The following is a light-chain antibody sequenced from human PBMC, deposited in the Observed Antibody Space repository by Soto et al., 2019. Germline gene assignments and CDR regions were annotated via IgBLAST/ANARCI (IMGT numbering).Light chain of an antibody. J-gene: IGKJ1*01. V-gene: IGKV3-20*01. CDR1: QSVSNNY. CDR3: QQYGSSPRT. Sequence: EIVLTQSPGTLPLSPGERATLSCRASQSVSNNYLAWYQQKLGQAPRLLISGASSRATGIPDRFSGSGSGTDFTLTISRLEPEDFAVYYCQQYGSSPRTFGQGTKVEIK. CDR2: GAS.